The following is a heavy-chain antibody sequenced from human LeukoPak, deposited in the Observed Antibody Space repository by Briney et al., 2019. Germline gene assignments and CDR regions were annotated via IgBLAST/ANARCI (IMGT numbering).Heavy chain of an antibody. J-gene: IGHJ6*02. CDR3: ARDRESYFSYGMDV. Sequence: PGGSLRLSCAASGFTFNDYGMSWVRHAPGKGLEWVSGINWNGDRKGYGDSEKGRFTISRDNAKNSLYLQMNSLRAEDTALYYCARDRESYFSYGMDVWGQGTTVTVSS. CDR2: INWNGDRK. CDR1: GFTFNDYG. V-gene: IGHV3-20*04.